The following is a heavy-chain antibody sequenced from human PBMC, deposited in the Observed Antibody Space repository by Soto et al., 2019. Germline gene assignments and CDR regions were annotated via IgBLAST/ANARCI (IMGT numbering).Heavy chain of an antibody. Sequence: SETLSLTCSLSGDSISNSRFYWAWIRQPPGEGLEWIGSIYHTGNAYYNPSLKSRVTIFVDTSKNQFSLKLTSVTAADTALYYCARDYFDSSDYTTNWFDPWGQGSLVT. CDR2: IYHTGNA. V-gene: IGHV4-39*01. J-gene: IGHJ5*02. D-gene: IGHD3-22*01. CDR3: ARDYFDSSDYTTNWFDP. CDR1: GDSISNSRFY.